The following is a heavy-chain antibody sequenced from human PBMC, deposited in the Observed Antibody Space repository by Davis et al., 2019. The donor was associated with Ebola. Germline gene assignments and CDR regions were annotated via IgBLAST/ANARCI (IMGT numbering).Heavy chain of an antibody. CDR1: GFTFSSYS. V-gene: IGHV3-21*04. CDR2: ISSSSSYI. J-gene: IGHJ5*02. CDR3: AKGFSSSSYPWWFDP. Sequence: GGSLRLSCAASGFTFSSYSMNWVRQAPGKGLEWVSSISSSSSYIYYADSVKGRFTISRDNAKKSLYLQMNSLSAEDTALYYCAKGFSSSSYPWWFDPWGQGTLVTVSS. D-gene: IGHD6-6*01.